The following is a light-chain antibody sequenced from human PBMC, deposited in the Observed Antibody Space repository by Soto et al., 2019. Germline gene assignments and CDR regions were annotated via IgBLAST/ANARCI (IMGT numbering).Light chain of an antibody. J-gene: IGLJ3*02. V-gene: IGLV2-14*01. CDR3: QSYDIRLSAWV. CDR2: EVS. CDR1: SSDVGGYNY. Sequence: QSALTQPASVSGSPGQSITISCTGTSSDVGGYNYVSWYQQHPGKAPKLMIYEVSNRPSGVPDRFSGSRSASSASLVVTGLQAEDEADYYCQSYDIRLSAWVFGGGTKLTVL.